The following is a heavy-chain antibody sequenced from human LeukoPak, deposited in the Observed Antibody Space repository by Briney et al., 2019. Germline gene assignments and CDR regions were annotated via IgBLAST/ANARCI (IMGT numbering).Heavy chain of an antibody. CDR3: ARLNFYDSSGYYYYFDY. V-gene: IGHV5-51*01. J-gene: IGHJ4*02. D-gene: IGHD3-22*01. CDR2: IYPGDSDT. Sequence: GESLKISCKGSGYSFTSYWIGWVRQMPGKGLEWMGIIYPGDSDTRYSPSFQGQVTISADKSISTAYLQWSSLKASDTAMYYCARLNFYDSSGYYYYFDYWGQGTLVTVSS. CDR1: GYSFTSYW.